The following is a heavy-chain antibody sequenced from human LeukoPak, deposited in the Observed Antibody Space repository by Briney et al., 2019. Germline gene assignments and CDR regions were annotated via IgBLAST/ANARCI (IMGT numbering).Heavy chain of an antibody. Sequence: ASVKVSCKASGYTFTGYYMHWVRQAPGQGLEWMGWINPNSGGTNYAQKFQGRVTITADESTSTAYMELSSLRSEDTAVYYCARGPPRHWNFNWFDPWGQGTLVTVSS. CDR1: GYTFTGYY. J-gene: IGHJ5*02. CDR2: INPNSGGT. D-gene: IGHD1-7*01. CDR3: ARGPPRHWNFNWFDP. V-gene: IGHV1-2*02.